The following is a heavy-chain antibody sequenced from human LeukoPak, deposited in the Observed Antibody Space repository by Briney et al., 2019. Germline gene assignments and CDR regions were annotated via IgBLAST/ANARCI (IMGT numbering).Heavy chain of an antibody. Sequence: SETLSLTCAVYGGSFSGYYWSWIRQPPGKGLEWIGEINHSGSTNYNPSLKSRVTISVDTSKNQFSLKLSSVTAADTAVCYCATNLDYDILTGYDYWGQGTLVTVSS. CDR2: INHSGST. V-gene: IGHV4-34*01. D-gene: IGHD3-9*01. CDR1: GGSFSGYY. CDR3: ATNLDYDILTGYDY. J-gene: IGHJ4*02.